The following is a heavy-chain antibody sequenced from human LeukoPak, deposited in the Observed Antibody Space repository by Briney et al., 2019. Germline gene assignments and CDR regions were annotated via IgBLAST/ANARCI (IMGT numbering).Heavy chain of an antibody. J-gene: IGHJ6*02. CDR1: GFTFSDYY. Sequence: LRLSCAASGFTFSDYYMSWIRQAPGKGLEWVSYISSSGSTIYYADSVKGRFTISRDNAKNSLYLQMNSLRAEDTAVYYCASSAGIAAAGTPDYGMDVWGQGTTVTVSS. V-gene: IGHV3-11*01. CDR3: ASSAGIAAAGTPDYGMDV. D-gene: IGHD6-13*01. CDR2: ISSSGSTI.